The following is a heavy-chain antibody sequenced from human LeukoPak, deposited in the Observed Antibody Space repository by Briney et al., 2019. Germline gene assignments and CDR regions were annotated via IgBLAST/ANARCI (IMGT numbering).Heavy chain of an antibody. Sequence: GGSLRLSCAASGFTFNTYTMNWVRQAPGKGLEWVSYISGSSGIIDYADSVRGRFTISRDNAKNSLYLQMNSLRAEDTAVYYCARETSRSSSGYRYYYYGMDVWGQGTTVTVSS. CDR3: ARETSRSSSGYRYYYYGMDV. CDR1: GFTFNTYT. J-gene: IGHJ6*02. CDR2: ISGSSGII. V-gene: IGHV3-48*01. D-gene: IGHD3-22*01.